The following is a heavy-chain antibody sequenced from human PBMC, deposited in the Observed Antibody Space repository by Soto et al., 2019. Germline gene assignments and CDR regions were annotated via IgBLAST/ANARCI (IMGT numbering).Heavy chain of an antibody. J-gene: IGHJ4*02. V-gene: IGHV4-4*02. Sequence: SETLSLTCAVSGGSISSSNWWSWVRQPPGKGLEWIGEIYHSGSTNYNPSLKSPVTISVDKSKNQFSLKLSSVTAADTAVYYCARGQAAAGFDYWGQGTLVTVSS. CDR3: ARGQAAAGFDY. CDR1: GGSISSSNW. CDR2: IYHSGST. D-gene: IGHD6-13*01.